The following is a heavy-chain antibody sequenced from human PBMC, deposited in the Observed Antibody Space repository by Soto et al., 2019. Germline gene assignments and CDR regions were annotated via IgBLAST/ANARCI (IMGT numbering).Heavy chain of an antibody. CDR3: ARDGRYSNYYYYGMDV. D-gene: IGHD6-19*01. J-gene: IGHJ6*02. Sequence: QVQLQESGPGLVKPSETLSLTCTVSGGSISSYYWSWIRQPPGKGLEWIGYIYYSGSTYYNPSLKSRVTISVDTSKNQFSLKLSSVTAADTAVYYCARDGRYSNYYYYGMDVWGQGTTVTVSS. V-gene: IGHV4-59*12. CDR1: GGSISSYY. CDR2: IYYSGST.